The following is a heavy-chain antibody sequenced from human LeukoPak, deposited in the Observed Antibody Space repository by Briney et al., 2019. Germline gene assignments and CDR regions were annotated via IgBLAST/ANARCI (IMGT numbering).Heavy chain of an antibody. CDR2: INHSGST. Sequence: PSETLSLTCAVYGGSFSGYYWSWIRQPPGKGLEWIGEINHSGSTNYNPSLKSRVTISVDTSKNQFSLKLSSVTAADTAVYYCARDRKTPTPLNAFDIWGQGTMVTVSS. CDR1: GGSFSGYY. D-gene: IGHD2-15*01. V-gene: IGHV4-34*01. CDR3: ARDRKTPTPLNAFDI. J-gene: IGHJ3*02.